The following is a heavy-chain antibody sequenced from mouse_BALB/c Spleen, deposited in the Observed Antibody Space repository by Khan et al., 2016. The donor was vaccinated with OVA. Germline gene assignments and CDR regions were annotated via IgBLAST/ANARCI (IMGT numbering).Heavy chain of an antibody. CDR1: GFSLSNYG. D-gene: IGHD1-3*01. J-gene: IGHJ3*01. Sequence: QVQLKESGPGLVAPSQTLSITYTVSGFSLSNYGVHWVRQPPEKGLEWLGVIWAGGSTNHNSALMSRLTISKDNSKSQVFLKMNSLQTDDTAMYYCARAFYNGAWFAYWGQGTLVTVSA. V-gene: IGHV2-9*02. CDR3: ARAFYNGAWFAY. CDR2: IWAGGST.